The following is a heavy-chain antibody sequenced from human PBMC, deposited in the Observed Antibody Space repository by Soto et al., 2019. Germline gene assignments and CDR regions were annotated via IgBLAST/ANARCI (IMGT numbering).Heavy chain of an antibody. V-gene: IGHV1-18*01. J-gene: IGHJ6*02. CDR2: ISAYNGNT. Sequence: QVQLVQSGAEVKKPGASVKVSCKASGYTFTSYGISWVRQAPGQGLEWMGWISAYNGNTNYTQKLQDRVTMTTDTSTSTAYMELRSLRSDDTAVYYCASSYYRPGTPYYYGMDVWGQGTTVTFSS. D-gene: IGHD3-10*01. CDR1: GYTFTSYG. CDR3: ASSYYRPGTPYYYGMDV.